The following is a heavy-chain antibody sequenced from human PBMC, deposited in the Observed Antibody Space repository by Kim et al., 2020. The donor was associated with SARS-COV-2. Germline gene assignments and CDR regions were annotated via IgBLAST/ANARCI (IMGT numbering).Heavy chain of an antibody. Sequence: GGSLRLSCAASGFTFSSYAMSWVRQAPGKGLEWVSAISGSGGSTYYADSVKGRFTISRDNSKNTLYLQMNSLRAEDTAVYYCAKTLSITMVRGVFDYWGQGTLVTVSS. CDR1: GFTFSSYA. D-gene: IGHD3-10*01. V-gene: IGHV3-23*01. CDR2: ISGSGGST. J-gene: IGHJ4*02. CDR3: AKTLSITMVRGVFDY.